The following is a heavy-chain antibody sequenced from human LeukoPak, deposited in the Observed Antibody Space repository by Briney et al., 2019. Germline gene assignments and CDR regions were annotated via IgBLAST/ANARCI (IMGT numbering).Heavy chain of an antibody. CDR1: SFTFSIHW. CDR3: ARVEYSGSYNY. CDR2: IKQDGSEK. Sequence: GRSLRLSHAASSFTFSIHWMSCVRLAPGKWMECVANIKQDGSEKYYVDSVKGRFTISRDNAKNSLYLQMNSLRAEDTAVYYCARVEYSGSYNYWGQGTLVTVSS. J-gene: IGHJ4*02. V-gene: IGHV3-7*01. D-gene: IGHD1-26*01.